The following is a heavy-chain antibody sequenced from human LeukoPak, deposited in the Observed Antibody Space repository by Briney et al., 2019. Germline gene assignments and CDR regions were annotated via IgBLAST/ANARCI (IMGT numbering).Heavy chain of an antibody. J-gene: IGHJ4*02. D-gene: IGHD6-25*01. CDR2: IYTAGST. CDR1: GFTVSGNY. Sequence: GGSLRLSCAASGFTVSGNYMSWVRQAPGKGLEWVSVIYTAGSTYDADSVKGRFTISRDKSKNTLYLQMNTLRAEDTAVYFCAGGNTWPGLSYWGQGTLLTVSS. V-gene: IGHV3-53*01. CDR3: AGGNTWPGLSY.